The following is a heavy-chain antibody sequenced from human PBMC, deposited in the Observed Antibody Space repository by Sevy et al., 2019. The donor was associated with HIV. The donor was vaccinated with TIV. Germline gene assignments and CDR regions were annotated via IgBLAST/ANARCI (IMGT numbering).Heavy chain of an antibody. V-gene: IGHV4-59*01. CDR1: GGSMSGYY. J-gene: IGHJ6*02. Sequence: SETLSLTCTVSGGSMSGYYWSWIRQPPGKGLEWIGYFYYSRSTNYNPSLKSRVTISVDTSRNHSSLKLRSVTAADTAVYYCARASPEYHYGLDVWGHGTTVTVSS. CDR2: FYYSRST. CDR3: ARASPEYHYGLDV.